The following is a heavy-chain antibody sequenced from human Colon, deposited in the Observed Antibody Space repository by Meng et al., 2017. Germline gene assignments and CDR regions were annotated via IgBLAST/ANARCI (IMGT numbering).Heavy chain of an antibody. Sequence: LSLTCAASGFTFSNSYMSWVRQAPGKGLEWVSYITKSGSAMYYADSVKGRFTISRDNAKNSLYLEMNSLRAEDTAVYYCARGHTWLQWGQGSLVTVSS. CDR3: ARGHTWLQ. D-gene: IGHD5-12*01. V-gene: IGHV3-11*01. CDR2: ITKSGSAM. J-gene: IGHJ4*02. CDR1: GFTFSNSY.